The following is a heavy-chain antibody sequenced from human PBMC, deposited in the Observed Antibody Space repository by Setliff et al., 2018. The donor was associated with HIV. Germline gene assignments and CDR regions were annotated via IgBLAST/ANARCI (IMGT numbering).Heavy chain of an antibody. CDR1: GGSISNYY. CDR2: GYYSGIT. Sequence: PSETLSLTCTVSGGSISNYYWSWIRQPPGKGLEWIGCGYYSGITHCDPSLKSRVSISVDASKNQFSLRLNSVTVADTAVYFCARSSRGSLRDLDYWGPGTLVTVSS. V-gene: IGHV4-59*08. J-gene: IGHJ4*02. D-gene: IGHD2-21*02. CDR3: ARSSRGSLRDLDY.